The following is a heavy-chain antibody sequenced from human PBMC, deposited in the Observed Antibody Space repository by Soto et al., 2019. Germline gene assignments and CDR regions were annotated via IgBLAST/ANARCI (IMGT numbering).Heavy chain of an antibody. J-gene: IGHJ4*02. CDR1: GFTFTTYG. D-gene: IGHD3-22*01. CDR2: IWYDGSNK. V-gene: IGHV3-33*01. CDR3: ARDGSMILTE. Sequence: QVELVEWGGGVVQPGWSLRISCAASGFTFTTYGMHWVRQAPGKGLEWVAHIWYDGSNKYYADSVKGRFTISRDNSKGTVFLQMNSLRAEDTAVYYCARDGSMILTEWGQGTLVTVPS.